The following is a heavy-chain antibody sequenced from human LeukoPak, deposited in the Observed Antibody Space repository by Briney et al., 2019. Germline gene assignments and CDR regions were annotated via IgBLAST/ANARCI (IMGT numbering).Heavy chain of an antibody. CDR2: INPSGGST. D-gene: IGHD1-20*01. V-gene: IGHV1-46*01. CDR3: ARAYNWNLDY. Sequence: ASVKVSCKTSGYTFTSYHMHWVRQAPGQGLEWMGIINPSGGSTNYAQKFQGRVTTTRDMSTSTVYMELSSLRSEDTAVYYCARAYNWNLDYWGQGTLVTVSS. CDR1: GYTFTSYH. J-gene: IGHJ4*02.